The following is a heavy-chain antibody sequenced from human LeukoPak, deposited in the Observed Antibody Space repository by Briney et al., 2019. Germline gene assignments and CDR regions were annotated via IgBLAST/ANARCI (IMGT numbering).Heavy chain of an antibody. Sequence: ASVKVSCKASGYTFTNYAIHWVRQAPGQRLEWMGWINAGNGDTKYSQKFQGRVTLTRDTSATTAYMELSSLRSEDTAVYYCARDRYYDSSGYYTNWGQGTLVTVSS. V-gene: IGHV1-3*01. CDR2: INAGNGDT. D-gene: IGHD3-22*01. CDR3: ARDRYYDSSGYYTN. J-gene: IGHJ4*02. CDR1: GYTFTNYA.